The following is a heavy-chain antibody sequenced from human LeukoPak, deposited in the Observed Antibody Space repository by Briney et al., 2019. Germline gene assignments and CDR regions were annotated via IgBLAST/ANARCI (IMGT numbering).Heavy chain of an antibody. D-gene: IGHD6-13*01. CDR3: AREASGWYKDAFDI. J-gene: IGHJ3*02. CDR1: GFTVSSNY. V-gene: IGHV3-66*01. CDR2: IYSGGST. Sequence: GGSLRLSCAASGFTVSSNYMSWVRQAPGKGLEWVSVIYSGGSTYYADSVKGRFTISRDNSKNTLYLQMNSLRAEDTAVYYCAREASGWYKDAFDIWGQGTIVTVSS.